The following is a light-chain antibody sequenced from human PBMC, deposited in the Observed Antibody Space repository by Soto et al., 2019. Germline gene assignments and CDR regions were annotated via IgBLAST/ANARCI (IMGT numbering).Light chain of an antibody. J-gene: IGKJ1*01. CDR3: QHYNNWPPWT. V-gene: IGKV3-15*01. CDR2: GAS. CDR1: QSVSSN. Sequence: EIVMTQSPATLSVSPGERATLSCRASQSVSSNVAWYQQKPGQAPRPLIYGASTRATGIPARFSGSGSGTEFTLTISSLQYEDFAVYYCQHYNNWPPWTFGQGTKVEVK.